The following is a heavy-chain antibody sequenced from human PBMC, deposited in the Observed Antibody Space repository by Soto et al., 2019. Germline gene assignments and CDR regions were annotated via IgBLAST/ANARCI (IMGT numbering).Heavy chain of an antibody. V-gene: IGHV3-33*01. D-gene: IGHD2-15*01. CDR1: GFTFSSYR. Sequence: QVQLVESGGGVVQPGRSLRLSCAASGFTFSSYRMHWVRQAPGKGLEWVAVIWYDGSNKYYADSVKGRFTISRDNSKNTLYLQMNSLRAEDTAVYYCARTYCSGGSCYSAVDYWGQGTLVTVSS. CDR3: ARTYCSGGSCYSAVDY. J-gene: IGHJ4*02. CDR2: IWYDGSNK.